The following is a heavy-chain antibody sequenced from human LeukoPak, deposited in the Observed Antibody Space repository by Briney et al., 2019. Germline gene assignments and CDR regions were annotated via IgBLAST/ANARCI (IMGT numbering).Heavy chain of an antibody. CDR3: ARALYYYDSSGYIDY. J-gene: IGHJ4*02. V-gene: IGHV3-23*01. CDR1: GFTFSSYA. Sequence: GGSLRLSCAASGFTFSSYAMSWVRQAPGKGLEWVSSISGSGGNTYYADSVKGRFTISRDNSKNTLYLQMNSLRAEDTAVYYCARALYYYDSSGYIDYWGQGTLVTVSS. D-gene: IGHD3-22*01. CDR2: ISGSGGNT.